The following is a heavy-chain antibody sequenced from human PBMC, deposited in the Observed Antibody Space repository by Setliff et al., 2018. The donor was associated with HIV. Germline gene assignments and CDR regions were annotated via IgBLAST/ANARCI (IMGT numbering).Heavy chain of an antibody. V-gene: IGHV4-61*09. CDR1: GGSMNSDSYS. D-gene: IGHD3-3*01. CDR3: ARAKTIGVSAVFFDP. CDR2: IYVGGSV. Sequence: SETLSLTCTVSGGSMNSDSYSWTWLRQPAGKGPELIGHIYVGGSVIYNPSLASRVTISMVPSKNQFSLDLSSVTAAATAKYYCARAKTIGVSAVFFDPWGQGRPVTVSS. J-gene: IGHJ5*02.